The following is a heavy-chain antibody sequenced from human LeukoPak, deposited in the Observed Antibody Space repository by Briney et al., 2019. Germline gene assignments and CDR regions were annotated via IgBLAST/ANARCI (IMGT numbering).Heavy chain of an antibody. CDR3: ARGTVTTLFDY. CDR1: GGSISYYY. V-gene: IGHV4-4*07. J-gene: IGHJ4*02. Sequence: SETLSLTCFVTGGSISYYYWSWIRQPAGKGLEWIGRLYTSGSTDYNPSLKSRVTMSVDTSKNQFSLKLRSVTAADTAVYYCARGTVTTLFDYWGQGTLLTVSS. CDR2: LYTSGST. D-gene: IGHD4-17*01.